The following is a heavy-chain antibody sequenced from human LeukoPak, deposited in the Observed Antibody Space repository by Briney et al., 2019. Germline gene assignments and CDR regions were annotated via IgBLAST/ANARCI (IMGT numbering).Heavy chain of an antibody. CDR1: GFTFSSYG. CDR2: IWYDGSNK. Sequence: PGRSLRLSGAASGFTFSSYGMHWVRQAPGKWLEWVTVIWYDGSNKYYADSVKGRFTISRDNSKNTLYLQMNSPRAEDTAVYYCARDRIGGEEHAFDIWGQGTMVTVSS. CDR3: ARDRIGGEEHAFDI. D-gene: IGHD2-21*01. J-gene: IGHJ3*02. V-gene: IGHV3-33*01.